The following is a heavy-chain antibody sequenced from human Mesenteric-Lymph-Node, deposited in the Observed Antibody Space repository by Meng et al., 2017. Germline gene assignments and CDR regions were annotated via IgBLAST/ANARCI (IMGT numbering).Heavy chain of an antibody. D-gene: IGHD2-8*02. CDR1: GGSLSSRNW. V-gene: IGHV4-4*02. Sequence: QVQLQESGPGLVKPSGTLSLTCAVSGGSLSSRNWWSWVRQPPGKGLEWIGEIYHSGSTNYNPSLKSRVTVSLDASKNQFSLKLSSVTAADTALYFCVRRPTGIDYWGQGTLVTVSS. CDR2: IYHSGST. CDR3: VRRPTGIDY. J-gene: IGHJ4*02.